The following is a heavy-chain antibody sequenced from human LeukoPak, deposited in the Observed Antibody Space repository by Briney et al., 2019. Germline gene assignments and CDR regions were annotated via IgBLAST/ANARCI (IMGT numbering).Heavy chain of an antibody. CDR3: ATDPLVTGTTEVSY. Sequence: ASVKVSCKVSGYTLTELSMHWVRQAPGKGLEWMGRVDPEDGETIYAEKFQGRVTITADTSTDTAYMELSSLRSEDTAVYYCATDPLVTGTTEVSYWGQGTLVTVSS. CDR2: VDPEDGET. D-gene: IGHD1-7*01. CDR1: GYTLTELS. J-gene: IGHJ4*02. V-gene: IGHV1-24*01.